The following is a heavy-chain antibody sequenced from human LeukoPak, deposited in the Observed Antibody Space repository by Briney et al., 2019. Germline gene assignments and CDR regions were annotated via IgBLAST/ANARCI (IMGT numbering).Heavy chain of an antibody. D-gene: IGHD3-3*01. Sequence: PSETLSLTCTVSGGSISSSSYYWGWIRQPPGKWLEWIGSIYYSGSTYYNPSLKSRVTISVDTSKNQFSLKLSSVTAADTAVYYCARLYYDFWSGPAYNWFDPWGQGTLVTVSS. CDR1: GGSISSSSYY. J-gene: IGHJ5*02. V-gene: IGHV4-39*01. CDR3: ARLYYDFWSGPAYNWFDP. CDR2: IYYSGST.